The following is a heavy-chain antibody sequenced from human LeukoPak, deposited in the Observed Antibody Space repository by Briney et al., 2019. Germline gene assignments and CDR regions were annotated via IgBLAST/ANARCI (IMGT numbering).Heavy chain of an antibody. CDR2: MNPNSGDT. Sequence: PQASVTVSCKASGYTFTSYDINWVRQATGQGLEWMGWMNPNSGDTAYAQKFQGRVAMTRDTSISTAYMELSSLRSEDTAVYYCARGLGDYYDTGDFYYAVPAHWGQGTLVTVSS. CDR3: ARGLGDYYDTGDFYYAVPAH. D-gene: IGHD3-22*01. J-gene: IGHJ4*02. CDR1: GYTFTSYD. V-gene: IGHV1-8*01.